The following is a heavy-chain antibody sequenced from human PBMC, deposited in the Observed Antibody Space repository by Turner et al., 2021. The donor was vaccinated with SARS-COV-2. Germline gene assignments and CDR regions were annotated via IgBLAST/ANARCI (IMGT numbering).Heavy chain of an antibody. CDR3: ARLDDSGHWGAFDI. J-gene: IGHJ3*02. V-gene: IGHV3-33*01. D-gene: IGHD3-22*01. Sequence: QVQLVESGGGVVQPGSSLRLSCAASGITFSSHGMHWVRQAPGKGLEWVAVIWNDGSQKYYADSVKGRFTISRDNSKNMLYLQMNSLRAEDTAVYYCARLDDSGHWGAFDIWGQGTMVTVSS. CDR2: IWNDGSQK. CDR1: GITFSSHG.